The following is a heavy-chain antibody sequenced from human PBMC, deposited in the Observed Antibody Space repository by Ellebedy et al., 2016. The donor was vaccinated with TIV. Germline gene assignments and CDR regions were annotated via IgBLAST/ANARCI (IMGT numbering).Heavy chain of an antibody. CDR2: IYYSGST. V-gene: IGHV4-59*13. Sequence: SETLSLXXTVSGGSISSYYWSWIRQPPGKGLEWIGYIYYSGSTNYNPSLKSRVTISVDTSKNQFSLKLSSVTAADTAVYYCARERAPEMEGEWVGGGYYYYYYMDVWGKGTTVTVSS. CDR1: GGSISSYY. D-gene: IGHD5-24*01. J-gene: IGHJ6*03. CDR3: ARERAPEMEGEWVGGGYYYYYYMDV.